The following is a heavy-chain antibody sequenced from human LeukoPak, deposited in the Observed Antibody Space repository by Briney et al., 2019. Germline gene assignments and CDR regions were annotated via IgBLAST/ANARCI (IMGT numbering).Heavy chain of an antibody. Sequence: GGSLRLSCAVSGFTFSGYWMSWFRQAPGKGLEWVANINQGETEKQYVDSVKGRFTISRDNAKNSVYLQMNSLRVEDTAVYYCAREVRHHTNDYWGQGTLVTVSS. V-gene: IGHV3-7*01. CDR3: AREVRHHTNDY. CDR1: GFTFSGYW. J-gene: IGHJ4*02. CDR2: INQGETEK.